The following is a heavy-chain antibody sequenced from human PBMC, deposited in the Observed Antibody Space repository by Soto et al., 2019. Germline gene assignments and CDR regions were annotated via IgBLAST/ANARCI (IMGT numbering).Heavy chain of an antibody. V-gene: IGHV3-9*01. CDR2: ITWNGDNV. Sequence: GGSLRLSCAASGLNFDDYAMHWVRQVPGKGLEWVSGITWNGDNVAYADSVKGRFTISRDNAKSTLYLQMNSLRVEDTALYYCVKDGKWALLQGDPFDHWGQGTLVTVSS. J-gene: IGHJ4*02. D-gene: IGHD3-22*01. CDR3: VKDGKWALLQGDPFDH. CDR1: GLNFDDYA.